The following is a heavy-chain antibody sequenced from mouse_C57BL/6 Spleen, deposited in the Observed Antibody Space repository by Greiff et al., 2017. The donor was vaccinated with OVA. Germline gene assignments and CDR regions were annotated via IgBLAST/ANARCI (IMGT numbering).Heavy chain of an antibody. D-gene: IGHD2-3*01. CDR1: GFTFSSYG. CDR2: ISSGGSYT. CDR3: ARQAYDGYPYYFDY. J-gene: IGHJ2*01. V-gene: IGHV5-6*01. Sequence: VQLQQSGGDLVKPGGSLKLSCAASGFTFSSYGMSWVRQTPDKRLEWVATISSGGSYTYYPDSVKGRFTISRDNAKNTLYLQMSSLKSEDTAMYYCARQAYDGYPYYFDYWGQGTTLTVSS.